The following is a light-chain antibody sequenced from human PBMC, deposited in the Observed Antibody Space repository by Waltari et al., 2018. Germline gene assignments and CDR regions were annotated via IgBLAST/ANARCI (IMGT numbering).Light chain of an antibody. CDR2: EFD. J-gene: IGLJ2*01. CDR3: CSYTSSGTVV. V-gene: IGLV2-11*01. CDR1: RSDFVAYTY. Sequence: QSALTQPRSVSGSPGQSVPFPSPGPRSDFVAYTYVSWYQVHPGKVPKLILYEFDKRPSGVPDRFSGSKAGNTASLTISGLQTEDEADYYCCSYTSSGTVVFGGGTKLTVL.